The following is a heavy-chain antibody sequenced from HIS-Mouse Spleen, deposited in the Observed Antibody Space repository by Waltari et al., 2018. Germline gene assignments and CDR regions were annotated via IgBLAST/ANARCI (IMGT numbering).Heavy chain of an antibody. CDR1: GCTISSSSYY. V-gene: IGHV4-39*07. CDR3: AREIPYSSSWYDWYFDL. J-gene: IGHJ2*01. CDR2: IYYSGST. Sequence: QLQLQESGPGLVKPSETLSLPCTVSGCTISSSSYYWGWIRQPPGKGLAWIGSIYYSGSTYYNPSLKSRVTISVDTSKNQFSLKLSSVTAADTAVYYCAREIPYSSSWYDWYFDLWGRGTLVTVSS. D-gene: IGHD6-13*01.